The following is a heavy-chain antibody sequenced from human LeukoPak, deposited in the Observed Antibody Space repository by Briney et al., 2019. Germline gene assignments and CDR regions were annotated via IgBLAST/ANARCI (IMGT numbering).Heavy chain of an antibody. CDR2: IIPTIGRT. CDR1: GGTFSNYA. Sequence: SVKVSCKASGGTFSNYAISWVRQAPGQGLEWMGGIIPTIGRTDYAQKFSGRVSISADESTSTVYMDLSSLGSEDTAVYYCARDQGQTYDFLYLLDWGRGTLVSVSS. V-gene: IGHV1-69*01. J-gene: IGHJ4*02. CDR3: ARDQGQTYDFLYLLD. D-gene: IGHD3/OR15-3a*01.